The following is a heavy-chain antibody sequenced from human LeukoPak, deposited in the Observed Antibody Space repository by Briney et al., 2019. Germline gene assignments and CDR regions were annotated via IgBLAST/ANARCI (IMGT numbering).Heavy chain of an antibody. CDR2: FDPEDGET. V-gene: IGHV1-24*01. D-gene: IGHD3-3*01. CDR1: GYTLNELS. J-gene: IGHJ4*02. CDR3: ATKGTYYDFWSGPYYFDY. Sequence: ASVKVSCKVSGYTLNELSMHWVRQAPGKGLEWMGGFDPEDGETIYAQKFQGRVTMTEDTSTDTAYMELSSLRSEDTAVYYCATKGTYYDFWSGPYYFDYWGQGTLVTVSS.